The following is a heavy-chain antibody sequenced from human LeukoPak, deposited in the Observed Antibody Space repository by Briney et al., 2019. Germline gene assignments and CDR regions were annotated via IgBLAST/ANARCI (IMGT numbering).Heavy chain of an antibody. Sequence: TGGSLRLSCAAAGFTFSSYGMHWVRQAPGKGLEWVAVISYDGSNKYYADSVKGRFTISRDNSKNTLYLQMNSLRAEDTAVYYCAKGLLCGGDCPGDYWGQGTLVTVSS. D-gene: IGHD2-21*02. J-gene: IGHJ4*02. CDR3: AKGLLCGGDCPGDY. CDR2: ISYDGSNK. CDR1: GFTFSSYG. V-gene: IGHV3-30*18.